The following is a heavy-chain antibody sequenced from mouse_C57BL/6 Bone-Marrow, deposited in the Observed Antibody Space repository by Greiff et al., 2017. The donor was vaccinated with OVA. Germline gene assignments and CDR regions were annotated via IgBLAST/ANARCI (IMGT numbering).Heavy chain of an antibody. CDR1: GFSLTSYG. CDR2: IWRGGST. J-gene: IGHJ1*03. D-gene: IGHD1-1*01. V-gene: IGHV2-5*01. Sequence: VQRVESGPGLVQPSQSLSITCTVSGFSLTSYGVHWVRQSPGKGLEWLGVIWRGGSTDYNAAFMSRLSITKDNSKSQVFFKMNSLQADDTAIYYCAKKDYYGNHWYFDVWGTGTTVTVSS. CDR3: AKKDYYGNHWYFDV.